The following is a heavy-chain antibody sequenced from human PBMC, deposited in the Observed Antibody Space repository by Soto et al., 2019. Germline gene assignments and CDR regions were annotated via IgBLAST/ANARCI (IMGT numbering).Heavy chain of an antibody. CDR1: GGSISSGDYY. V-gene: IGHV4-39*01. Sequence: SETLSLTCIVSGGSISSGDYYWGWIRQPPGKGLEWIGSIYYSGRTYNNPSLGSRVSMSIDTSKDQFSLKLKSVTAADTALYFCARQRTSVVTQAYFDVWGPGSLVTVSS. CDR3: ARQRTSVVTQAYFDV. CDR2: IYYSGRT. D-gene: IGHD2-21*02. J-gene: IGHJ4*02.